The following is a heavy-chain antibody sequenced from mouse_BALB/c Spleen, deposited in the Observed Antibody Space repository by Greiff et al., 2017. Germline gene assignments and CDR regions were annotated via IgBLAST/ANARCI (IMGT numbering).Heavy chain of an antibody. CDR2: ISDGGSYT. J-gene: IGHJ4*01. Sequence: DVMLVESGGGLVKPGGSLKLSCAASGFTFSDYYMYWVRQTPEKRLEWVATISDGGSYTYYPDSVKGRFTISRDNAKNNLYLQMSSLKSEDTAMYYCASGGNYEGAMDYWGQGTSVTVSS. CDR1: GFTFSDYY. V-gene: IGHV5-4*02. CDR3: ASGGNYEGAMDY. D-gene: IGHD2-1*01.